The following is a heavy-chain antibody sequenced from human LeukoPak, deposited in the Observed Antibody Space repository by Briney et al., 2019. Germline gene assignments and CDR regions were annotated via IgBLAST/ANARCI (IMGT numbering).Heavy chain of an antibody. CDR2: ITNKADGYAP. Sequence: GGSLRLSCAAYGLTFSGSDMHWVRQASGKGLEWGGGITNKADGYAPAFAASVKGRFTISRDESKNTVYLQMNSLKTEDTAVYYCTPYMTAAGIGGGWFDPWGQGTLVTVSS. D-gene: IGHD6-13*01. V-gene: IGHV3-73*01. J-gene: IGHJ5*02. CDR3: TPYMTAAGIGGGWFDP. CDR1: GLTFSGSD.